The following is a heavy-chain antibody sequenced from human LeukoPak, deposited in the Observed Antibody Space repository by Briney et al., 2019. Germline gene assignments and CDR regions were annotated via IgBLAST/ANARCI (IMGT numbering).Heavy chain of an antibody. Sequence: ASVKVSCKASGYTFTSYDINWVRQATGQGLEWMGWMNPNSGNTGYAQKFQGRVTMTRNTSISTAYMELRSLRSDDTAVYYCARDDSIAAAGTWFDYWGQGTLVTVSS. CDR1: GYTFTSYD. CDR2: MNPNSGNT. CDR3: ARDDSIAAAGTWFDY. V-gene: IGHV1-8*01. D-gene: IGHD6-13*01. J-gene: IGHJ4*02.